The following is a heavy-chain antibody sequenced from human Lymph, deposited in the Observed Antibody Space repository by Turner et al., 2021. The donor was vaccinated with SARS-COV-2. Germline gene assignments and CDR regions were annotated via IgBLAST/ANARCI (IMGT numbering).Heavy chain of an antibody. Sequence: EVQLVESGGGLVQPGGSLILFCAASGFTFSYYWMSWVRQAPGKGLEGVANIKQDGSEKYYVDSVKGRFTISRDNAKNSLFLQMNSLRAEDTAVYYCARMGSSSWYFDYWGQGTLVTVSS. J-gene: IGHJ4*02. V-gene: IGHV3-7*01. CDR1: GFTFSYYW. D-gene: IGHD1-26*01. CDR3: ARMGSSSWYFDY. CDR2: IKQDGSEK.